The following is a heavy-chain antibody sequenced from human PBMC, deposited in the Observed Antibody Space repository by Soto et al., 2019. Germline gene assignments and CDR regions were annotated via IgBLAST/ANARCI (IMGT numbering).Heavy chain of an antibody. D-gene: IGHD3-16*02. CDR2: ISDSGDRT. CDR1: GFTLSMSA. J-gene: IGHJ3*01. Sequence: EVQLMESGGGLVQPGGSLRLSCASSGFTLSMSAVNWVRQAPGKGLEWVSHISDSGDRTYYADSVQGRFTISRDRSKNTVSLQMDSLRAEETAVYYCAKDRGIIVKAGDAFDVWGQGTKVTVSA. V-gene: IGHV3-23*01. CDR3: AKDRGIIVKAGDAFDV.